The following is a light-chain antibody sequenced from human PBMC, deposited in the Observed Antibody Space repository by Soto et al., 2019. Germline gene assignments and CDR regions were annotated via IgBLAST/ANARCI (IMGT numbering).Light chain of an antibody. J-gene: IGKJ4*01. V-gene: IGKV3-15*01. CDR3: QQCRNWPLT. Sequence: EIVMTQFPATLSVSPGEGATLSVTTTQNVYNNLAWYQQRPGQPPRLLIYDASTRATGIAARFSGSVSGTEFTLTISSLQSEAFAVYFCQQCRNWPLTFGGGTKVEIK. CDR1: QNVYNN. CDR2: DAS.